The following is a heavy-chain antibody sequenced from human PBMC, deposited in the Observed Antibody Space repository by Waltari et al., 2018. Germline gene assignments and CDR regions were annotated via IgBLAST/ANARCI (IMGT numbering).Heavy chain of an antibody. CDR3: ASHVSEAGQRGFDN. V-gene: IGHV4-4*02. CDR2: IHHSGTT. J-gene: IGHJ4*02. D-gene: IGHD6-19*01. CDR1: GGSITSNW. Sequence: QVQLEASGPGLVKTSGTLSFTCAVSGGSITSNWWSWVHQPPGKGLEWIGEIHHSGTTYYNPSLKSRAIISVDTSDNQFAMRLDSMAAADTAVYNCASHVSEAGQRGFDNWGQGILFTFSS.